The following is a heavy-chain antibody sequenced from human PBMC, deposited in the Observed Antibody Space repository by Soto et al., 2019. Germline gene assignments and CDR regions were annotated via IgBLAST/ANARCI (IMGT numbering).Heavy chain of an antibody. Sequence: PGGSLRLSCAASGFTFSSYSMNWVRQAPGKGLEWVSYISSSSSTIYYADSVKGRFTISRDNAKNSLYLQMNSLRAEDTAVYYCARSTLYYYGSGSYLLGIWGQGTMVTVSS. CDR1: GFTFSSYS. D-gene: IGHD3-10*01. V-gene: IGHV3-48*01. CDR2: ISSSSSTI. CDR3: ARSTLYYYGSGSYLLGI. J-gene: IGHJ3*02.